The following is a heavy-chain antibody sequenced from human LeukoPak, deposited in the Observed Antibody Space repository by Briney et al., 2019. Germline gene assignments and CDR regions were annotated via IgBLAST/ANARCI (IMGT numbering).Heavy chain of an antibody. CDR3: AKSLDYGDYTLGGGDRGIDY. D-gene: IGHD4-17*01. J-gene: IGHJ4*02. Sequence: GGSLRLSCAASGFTFSSYAMSRVRQAPGKGLEWVSAISGSGGSTYYADSVKGRFTISRDNSKNTLYLQMNSLRAEDTAVYYCAKSLDYGDYTLGGGDRGIDYWGQGTLVTVSS. CDR2: ISGSGGST. CDR1: GFTFSSYA. V-gene: IGHV3-23*01.